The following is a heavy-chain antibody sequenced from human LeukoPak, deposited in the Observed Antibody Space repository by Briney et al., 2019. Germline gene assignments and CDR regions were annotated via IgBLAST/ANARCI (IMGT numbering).Heavy chain of an antibody. Sequence: GGSLRLSCAASGFSFSNYGMHWVRQAPGKGLEWVAVIWYDGSNKYYADSVKGRFTISRDNSKNTLYLQMNSLRAEDTAVYYCATQAPYYYDSSGFPEYFQHWGQGTLVTVSS. CDR1: GFSFSNYG. CDR3: ATQAPYYYDSSGFPEYFQH. V-gene: IGHV3-33*01. CDR2: IWYDGSNK. J-gene: IGHJ1*01. D-gene: IGHD3-22*01.